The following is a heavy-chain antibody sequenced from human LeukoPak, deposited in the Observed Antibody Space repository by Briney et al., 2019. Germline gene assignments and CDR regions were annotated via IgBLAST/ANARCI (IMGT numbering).Heavy chain of an antibody. CDR3: ARQVERTTVLAAGY. CDR2: IYPGESDI. V-gene: IGHV5-51*01. CDR1: GYSFTNYW. Sequence: EESLKISCQASGYSFTNYWIGWVRQMPGKGLEWMGIIYPGESDIRYSPSFQGQITISADKSINTAYLQWSSLKASDTAMYYCARQVERTTVLAAGYWGQGTLVTVSS. J-gene: IGHJ4*02. D-gene: IGHD4-17*01.